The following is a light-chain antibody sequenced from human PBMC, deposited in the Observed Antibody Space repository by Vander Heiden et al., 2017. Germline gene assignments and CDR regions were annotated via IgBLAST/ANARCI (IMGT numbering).Light chain of an antibody. Sequence: SYELTQPPSVSVSPGQTARITCSGDALPKQYAYWYQQKPGQAPVLVIYKDSERPSGIPERFSGSSSGTTVTLTISGVQAEEEADDYWQSADSSGTPWVFGGGTKLTVL. J-gene: IGLJ3*02. CDR1: ALPKQY. V-gene: IGLV3-25*02. CDR3: QSADSSGTPWV. CDR2: KDS.